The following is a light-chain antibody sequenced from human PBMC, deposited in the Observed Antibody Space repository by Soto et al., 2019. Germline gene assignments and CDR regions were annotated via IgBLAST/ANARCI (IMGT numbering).Light chain of an antibody. CDR1: QSVSNY. CDR3: QQYNNWPPGT. Sequence: EIVMTQSPATLSVSPGERATLSCRASQSVSNYLAWYQQKPGQAPRLLIYGASTRATGIPARFSGSGSGTEFTLTISSLQSEDFAVYYCQQYNNWPPGTFGQGTKVEIK. J-gene: IGKJ1*01. V-gene: IGKV3-15*01. CDR2: GAS.